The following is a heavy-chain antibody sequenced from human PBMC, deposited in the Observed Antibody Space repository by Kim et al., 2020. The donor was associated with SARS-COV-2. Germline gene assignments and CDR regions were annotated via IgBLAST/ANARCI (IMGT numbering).Heavy chain of an antibody. D-gene: IGHD2-2*02. CDR2: ISGSGGST. Sequence: GGSLRLSCAASGFTFSSYAMSWVRQAPGKGLEWVSAISGSGGSTYYADSVKGRFTISRDNSKNTLYLQMNSLRAEDTAVYYCAKDLGGGVDFLKATAIRGTFDYWGQGTLVTVSS. CDR1: GFTFSSYA. V-gene: IGHV3-23*01. J-gene: IGHJ4*02. CDR3: AKDLGGGVDFLKATAIRGTFDY.